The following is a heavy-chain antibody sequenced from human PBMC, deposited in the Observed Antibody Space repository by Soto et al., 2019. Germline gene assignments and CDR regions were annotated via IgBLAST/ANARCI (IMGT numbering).Heavy chain of an antibody. V-gene: IGHV5-10-1*01. Sequence: EVQLVQSGAEVKKPGESLRISCKGSGYSFTSHWISWVRQMPGKGLEWMGRIDPSDSYTSYSPSFQGHGTISADRSISTVYLQWSSLKASDTAMYYCARGDTALSYWYFDLWGRGTLVTVSS. J-gene: IGHJ2*01. D-gene: IGHD5-18*01. CDR2: IDPSDSYT. CDR1: GYSFTSHW. CDR3: ARGDTALSYWYFDL.